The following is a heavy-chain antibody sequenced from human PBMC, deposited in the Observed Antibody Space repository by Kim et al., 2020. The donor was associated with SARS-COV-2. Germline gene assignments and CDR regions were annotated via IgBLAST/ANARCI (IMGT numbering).Heavy chain of an antibody. CDR2: ISSSSSYI. Sequence: GGSLRLSCAASGFTFSSYSMNWVRQAPGKGLEWVSSISSSSSYIYYADSVKGRFTISRDNAKNSLYLQMNSLRAEDTAVYYCARDAEGFDWLLFSEGRGAFDIWGQGTMVTVSS. V-gene: IGHV3-21*04. J-gene: IGHJ3*02. CDR1: GFTFSSYS. CDR3: ARDAEGFDWLLFSEGRGAFDI. D-gene: IGHD3-9*01.